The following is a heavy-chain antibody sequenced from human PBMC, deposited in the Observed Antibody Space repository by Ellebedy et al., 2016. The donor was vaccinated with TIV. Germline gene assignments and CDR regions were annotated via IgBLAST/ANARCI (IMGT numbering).Heavy chain of an antibody. D-gene: IGHD7-27*01. CDR3: ARVHWGSFDY. V-gene: IGHV3-7*01. CDR2: IKQDGSEK. J-gene: IGHJ4*02. CDR1: GFTFSSYS. Sequence: GGSLRLXXAASGFTFSSYSMNWVRQAPGKGLEWVANIKQDGSEKYYVDSVKGRFTISRDNAKNSLYLQMNSLRAEDTAVYYCARVHWGSFDYWGQGTLVTVSS.